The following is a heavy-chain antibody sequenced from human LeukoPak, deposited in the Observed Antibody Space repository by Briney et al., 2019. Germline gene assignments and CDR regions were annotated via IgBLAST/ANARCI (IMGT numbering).Heavy chain of an antibody. CDR1: GFTFSRHG. CDR2: ITSRVIVV. J-gene: IGHJ4*02. Sequence: GGSLRLSCAASGFTFSRHGMNWVRQAPGKGLEWVSPITSRVIVVHNSHSVEGRCIISRDESNSFLYLQMSSLRAEDTAVYYCARESYDRSGNYPRDFDSWGQGTLVTVSS. D-gene: IGHD3-22*01. CDR3: ARESYDRSGNYPRDFDS. V-gene: IGHV3-21*01.